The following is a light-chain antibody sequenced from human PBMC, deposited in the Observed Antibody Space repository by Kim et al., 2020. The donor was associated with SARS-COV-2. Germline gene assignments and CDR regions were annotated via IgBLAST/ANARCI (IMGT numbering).Light chain of an antibody. Sequence: NTISCTGTNRDIGTYNFVSWYQQHPGKAPKLIIFDVNDRPSGVSDRFSGSKSANTASLTISGLQAEDEADYYCSSFTSTSSPYVFGTGTKVTVL. CDR2: DVN. CDR1: NRDIGTYNF. J-gene: IGLJ1*01. CDR3: SSFTSTSSPYV. V-gene: IGLV2-14*03.